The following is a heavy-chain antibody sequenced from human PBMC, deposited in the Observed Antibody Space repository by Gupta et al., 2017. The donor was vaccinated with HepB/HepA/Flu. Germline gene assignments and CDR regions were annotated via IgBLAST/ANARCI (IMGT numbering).Heavy chain of an antibody. D-gene: IGHD1-26*01. J-gene: IGHJ4*02. CDR3: ARDLVGATGYFDY. Sequence: EVQLVESGGGLVQPGGSLRLSCAASGFTVSSNYMSWVRQAPGKGLEWVSVIYSGGSTYYADAVKGRFTISRDNAKNTRYLQMNSLRAEDTAVYYCARDLVGATGYFDYWGQGTLVTVSS. V-gene: IGHV3-66*01. CDR2: IYSGGST. CDR1: GFTVSSNY.